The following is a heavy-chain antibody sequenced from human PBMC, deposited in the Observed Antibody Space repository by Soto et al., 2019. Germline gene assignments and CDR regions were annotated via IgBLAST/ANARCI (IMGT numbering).Heavy chain of an antibody. CDR1: GFAFSSYS. V-gene: IGHV3-21*01. J-gene: IGHJ4*02. CDR2: ISSSGDT. D-gene: IGHD4-4*01. CDR3: ARGADYTNSNFDY. Sequence: EVQLVESGGGLVKPGGSLRLSCAVSGFAFSSYSVNWVRQAPGKGLEWISSISSSGDTYYADSLKGRLAISRDNAKNSLYLQMTSLRVEDTAVYYCARGADYTNSNFDYWGRGTLVTVAS.